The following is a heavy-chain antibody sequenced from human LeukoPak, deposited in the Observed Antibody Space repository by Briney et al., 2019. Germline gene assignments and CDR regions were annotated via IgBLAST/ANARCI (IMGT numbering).Heavy chain of an antibody. CDR1: GGSISSGGYY. CDR2: IYYSGST. J-gene: IGHJ5*02. D-gene: IGHD1-1*01. V-gene: IGHV4-31*03. Sequence: SETLSLTCTVSGGSISSGGYYWSWIRQHPGKGREWIGYIYYSGSTYYNPSLKSRVTISVDTSKNQFSLKLSSVTAADTAVYYCARVGSGSFDPWGQGTLVTVSS. CDR3: ARVGSGSFDP.